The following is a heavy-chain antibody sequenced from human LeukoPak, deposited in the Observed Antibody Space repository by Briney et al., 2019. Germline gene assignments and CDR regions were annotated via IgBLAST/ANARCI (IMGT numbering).Heavy chain of an antibody. V-gene: IGHV3-23*01. CDR2: INGSGDNT. CDR1: GFTFSSHG. Sequence: GGSLRLSCAASGFTFSSHGMSWVRQAPGKGLEWVSTINGSGDNTYYADSVKGRFTISRDNSKNTLYLQMNSLRAEDTAVYYCARVTYGSGTYGAFDYWGQGTLVTVSS. J-gene: IGHJ4*02. D-gene: IGHD3-10*01. CDR3: ARVTYGSGTYGAFDY.